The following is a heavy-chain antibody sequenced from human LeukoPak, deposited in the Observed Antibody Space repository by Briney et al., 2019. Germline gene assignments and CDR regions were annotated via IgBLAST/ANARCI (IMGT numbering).Heavy chain of an antibody. CDR1: GFTFSSYS. CDR3: ARDGELLWFGELSLDV. D-gene: IGHD3-10*01. Sequence: GGSLRLSCAASGFTFSSYSMNWVRQAPGKGLEWVANIKQDGSEKYYVDSVKGRFTISRDNAKNSLYLQMNSLRAEDTAVYYCARDGELLWFGELSLDVWGKGTTVTVSS. CDR2: IKQDGSEK. V-gene: IGHV3-7*01. J-gene: IGHJ6*04.